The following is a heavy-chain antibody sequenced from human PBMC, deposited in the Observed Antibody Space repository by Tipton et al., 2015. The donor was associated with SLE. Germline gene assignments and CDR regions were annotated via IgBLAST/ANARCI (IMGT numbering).Heavy chain of an antibody. V-gene: IGHV3-30*02. CDR2: IRYDGSNK. D-gene: IGHD3-10*01. CDR1: GFTFSSYG. CDR3: ARDTGDAFDI. Sequence: SLRLSCAASGFTFSSYGMHWVRQAPGKGLEWVAFIRYDGSNKYYADSVKGRFTISRDNSKNTLYLQMNSLRAEDTAVYHCARDTGDAFDIWGQGTMVTVSS. J-gene: IGHJ3*02.